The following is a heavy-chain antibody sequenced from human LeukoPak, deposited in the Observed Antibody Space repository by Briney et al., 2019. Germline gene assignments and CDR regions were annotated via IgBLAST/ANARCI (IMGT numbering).Heavy chain of an antibody. J-gene: IGHJ6*03. D-gene: IGHD4-17*01. V-gene: IGHV4-4*08. CDR1: GASVTPYY. CDR3: ARHLQITVTRGYTCHPMDV. CDR2: ISPSGST. Sequence: PSETLSLTCSVSGASVTPYYWSWIRQPPGKGLEWIAYISPSGSTKYNPSLEGRLTISLDTAKNHFSPQLNSVTAADAAVYYCARHLQITVTRGYTCHPMDVWGKGTTVSVSS.